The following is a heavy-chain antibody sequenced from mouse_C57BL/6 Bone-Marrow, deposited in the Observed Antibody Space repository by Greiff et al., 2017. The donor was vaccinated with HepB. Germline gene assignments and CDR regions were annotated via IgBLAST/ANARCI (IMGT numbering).Heavy chain of an antibody. Sequence: EVQGVESGGGLVQPGGSLKLSCAASGFTFSDYYMYWVRQTPEKRLEWVAYISNGGGSTYYPDTVKGRFTISRNNAKNTLYLQMSRLKSADTAMYYCARPSHYCGSSYGAYWGQGTLVTVSA. CDR2: ISNGGGST. V-gene: IGHV5-12*01. J-gene: IGHJ3*01. CDR3: ARPSHYCGSSYGAY. D-gene: IGHD1-1*01. CDR1: GFTFSDYY.